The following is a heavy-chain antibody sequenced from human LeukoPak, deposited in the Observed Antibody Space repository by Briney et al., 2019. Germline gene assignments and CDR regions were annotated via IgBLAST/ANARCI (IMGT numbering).Heavy chain of an antibody. D-gene: IGHD6-13*01. Sequence: GGSLRLSCAASRFTFSNYWMTWVRQAPGKGLEWVGNINQDGSEINYVVSVKGRFTITRDNAETTLYLQMNSLRADDTAIYYCARDRHVNSWSNDRFDYWGQGALVTVSS. J-gene: IGHJ4*02. V-gene: IGHV3-7*01. CDR1: RFTFSNYW. CDR3: ARDRHVNSWSNDRFDY. CDR2: INQDGSEI.